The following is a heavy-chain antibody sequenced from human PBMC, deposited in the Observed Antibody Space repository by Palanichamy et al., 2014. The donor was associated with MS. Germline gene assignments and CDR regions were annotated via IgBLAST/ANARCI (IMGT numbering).Heavy chain of an antibody. CDR1: GGSISSSSYY. CDR3: ARHPGYCSGGSCYFHIDY. Sequence: QLQLQESGPGLVKPSETLSLTCTVSGGSISSSSYYWGWIRQPPGKGLEWIGSIYYSGNTYYNPPLKSRVTISVDTSKNQFSLKLTSVTAADTAVYYCARHPGYCSGGSCYFHIDYWGQGTLVTVSS. D-gene: IGHD2-15*01. V-gene: IGHV4-39*01. J-gene: IGHJ4*02. CDR2: IYYSGNT.